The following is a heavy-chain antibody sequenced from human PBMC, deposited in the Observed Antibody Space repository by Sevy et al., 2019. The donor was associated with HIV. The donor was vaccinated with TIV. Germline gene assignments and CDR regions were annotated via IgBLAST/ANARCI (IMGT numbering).Heavy chain of an antibody. CDR2: IKQDGSEK. V-gene: IGHV3-7*01. D-gene: IGHD3-10*01. Sequence: GGSLRLSCAASGFTFSSYWMSWVRQAPGKGLEWVANIKQDGSEKYYVDSVKGRFTISRDNAKNSLYLQMNGLRAEDTAVYYCARDGGMVRGVTQDYYYYGMDVWGQGTTVTVSS. CDR1: GFTFSSYW. J-gene: IGHJ6*02. CDR3: ARDGGMVRGVTQDYYYYGMDV.